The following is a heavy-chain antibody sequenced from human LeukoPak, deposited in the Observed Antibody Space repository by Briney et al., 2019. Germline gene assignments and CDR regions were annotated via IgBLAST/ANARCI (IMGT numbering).Heavy chain of an antibody. Sequence: GESPEISCKGSGYSFTTFWIGWVRQMPGKGLEWMGIIYPGDSDSRYGPSFQGQVTISVDRSISTAYLKWSSLKASDTAIYYCARRGPVAENGYYFDSWGQGTIVTVSS. CDR3: ARRGPVAENGYYFDS. CDR1: GYSFTTFW. CDR2: IYPGDSDS. V-gene: IGHV5-51*01. D-gene: IGHD2-15*01. J-gene: IGHJ4*02.